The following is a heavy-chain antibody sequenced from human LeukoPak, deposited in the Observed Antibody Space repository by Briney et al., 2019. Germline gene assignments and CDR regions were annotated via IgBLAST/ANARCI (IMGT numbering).Heavy chain of an antibody. J-gene: IGHJ4*02. CDR3: AKDVEY. V-gene: IGHV3-30*18. CDR1: GFTFSSYG. Sequence: GGSLRLSCAASGFTFSSYGMHWVRQAPGKGPEWVAVISYDGSNKYYADSVKGRFTISRDNSKNTLYLQMNSLRAEDTAVYYCAKDVEYWGQGTLVTVSS. D-gene: IGHD2-21*01. CDR2: ISYDGSNK.